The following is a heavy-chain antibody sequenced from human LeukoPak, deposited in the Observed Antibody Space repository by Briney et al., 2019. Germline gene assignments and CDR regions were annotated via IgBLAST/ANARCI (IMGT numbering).Heavy chain of an antibody. D-gene: IGHD3-3*01. J-gene: IGHJ3*02. V-gene: IGHV4-61*02. Sequence: SETLSLTCTVSGGSISSGSYYWSWIRQPAGKGLEWMGRIYTSGSTNYNPSLKSRVTISVDTSKNQFSLKLSSVTAADTAVYYCASSRTIFGVLTPREAFDIWGQGTMVTVSS. CDR1: GGSISSGSYY. CDR3: ASSRTIFGVLTPREAFDI. CDR2: IYTSGST.